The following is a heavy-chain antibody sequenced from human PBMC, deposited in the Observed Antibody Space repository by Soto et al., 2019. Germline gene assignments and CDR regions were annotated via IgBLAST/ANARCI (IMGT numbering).Heavy chain of an antibody. CDR3: ARRGSSWARGPSDSTGYLDR. CDR1: GGSFSDYF. D-gene: IGHD6-13*01. J-gene: IGHJ4*02. Sequence: SETLALTCAVHGGSFSDYFWSCIRQSPGKGPEWIGESNHRGSTNYNPSLESRVTVSVDTSKNQFSLRLSSVTAADTAVYYCARRGSSWARGPSDSTGYLDRWGQGILVT. V-gene: IGHV4-34*01. CDR2: SNHRGST.